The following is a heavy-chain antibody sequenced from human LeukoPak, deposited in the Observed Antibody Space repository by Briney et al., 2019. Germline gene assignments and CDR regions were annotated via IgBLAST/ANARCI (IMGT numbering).Heavy chain of an antibody. V-gene: IGHV7-4-1*02. CDR1: GYTFTSYA. D-gene: IGHD3-22*01. CDR2: INTNTGNP. CDR3: ARSYDSSGLGLYYYYGMDV. J-gene: IGHJ6*02. Sequence: GASVKVSCKASGYTFTSYAMNWVRQSPGQGLEWMGWINTNTGNPTYAQGFTGRFVFSLDTSVSTAYLQISSPKAEDTAVYYCARSYDSSGLGLYYYYGMDVWGQGTTVTVSS.